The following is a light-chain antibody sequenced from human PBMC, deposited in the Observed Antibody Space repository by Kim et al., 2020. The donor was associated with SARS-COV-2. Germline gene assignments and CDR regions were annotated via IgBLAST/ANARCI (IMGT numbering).Light chain of an antibody. V-gene: IGLV1-40*01. CDR1: SSNIGAGYD. J-gene: IGLJ3*02. Sequence: RVAIACTGSSSNIGAGYDVHWYQQLPGTAPKLLIYGNSNRPSGVPDRFSGSKSGTSASLAITGLQAEDEADYYCQSYDSSLSGGVFGGGTQLTVL. CDR3: QSYDSSLSGGV. CDR2: GNS.